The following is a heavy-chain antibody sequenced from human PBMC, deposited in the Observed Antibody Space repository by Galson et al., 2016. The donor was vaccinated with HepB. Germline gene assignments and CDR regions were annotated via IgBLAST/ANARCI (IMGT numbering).Heavy chain of an antibody. CDR1: GYSFTSYW. Sequence: QSGAEVKKPGESLRISCKGSGYSFTSYWITWVRQMPGKGLEWMGRVDPSDSYTKYSPSFQGHVTISGNKSISTAYLQWSSLKASDTAMYYSARRGGYSYGYSYDYWGQGTLVTVSS. D-gene: IGHD5-18*01. J-gene: IGHJ4*02. V-gene: IGHV5-10-1*01. CDR2: VDPSDSYT. CDR3: ARRGGYSYGYSYDY.